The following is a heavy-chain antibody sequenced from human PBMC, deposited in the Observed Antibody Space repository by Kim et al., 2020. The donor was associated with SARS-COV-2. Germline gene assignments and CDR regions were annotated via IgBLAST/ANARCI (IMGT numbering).Heavy chain of an antibody. J-gene: IGHJ4*02. Sequence: ASVKVSCKASGYTFSSYDINWVRQATGQXLXWMGWMYPNSGNTGYAQKLQGRVTMTRNTSTNTAYMYLSSLRSEDTAVYYCVRGHACNGGSSYFYYLCQ. CDR2: MYPNSGNT. CDR1: GYTFSSYD. V-gene: IGHV1-8*01. D-gene: IGHD6-6*01. CDR3: VRGHACNGGSSYFYY.